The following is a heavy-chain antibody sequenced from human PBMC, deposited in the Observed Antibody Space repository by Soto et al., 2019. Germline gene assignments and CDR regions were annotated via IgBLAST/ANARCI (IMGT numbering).Heavy chain of an antibody. CDR3: AREKYGTGSYYRYGRDV. J-gene: IGHJ6*02. CDR1: GVTFSSYA. CDR2: ILPIFGTA. Sequence: QVHVVQYGAEVKKPWSSVKVACKASGVTFSSYAISWVRQAPVQGLEWMGGILPIFGTANYVQKFQGRVTITADESASTAYMGISSLRSEDTAVYYCAREKYGTGSYYRYGRDVWCQGTTVTVSS. V-gene: IGHV1-69*01. D-gene: IGHD3-10*01.